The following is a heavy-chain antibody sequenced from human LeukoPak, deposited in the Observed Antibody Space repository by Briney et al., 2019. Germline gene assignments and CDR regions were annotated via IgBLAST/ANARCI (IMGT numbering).Heavy chain of an antibody. V-gene: IGHV3-74*01. CDR3: ARAFGGVGDAYDI. Sequence: GGSLRLSCAASGFPFSTYWMHWVRQAPGKGPVWVSRISSDGIDTNYADSVKGRFTISRDNAKNTLFLQMNSLRAADTAVYYCARAFGGVGDAYDIWGQGTMVTVSS. D-gene: IGHD4-23*01. CDR2: ISSDGIDT. J-gene: IGHJ3*02. CDR1: GFPFSTYW.